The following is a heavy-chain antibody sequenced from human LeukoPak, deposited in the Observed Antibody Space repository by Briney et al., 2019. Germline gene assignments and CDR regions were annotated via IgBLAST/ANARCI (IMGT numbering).Heavy chain of an antibody. Sequence: PETLSLTCTVSGGSISSYYWSWIRQPPGKGLEWIGYIYYSGSTNYNPSLKSRVTISVDTSKNQFSLKLSSVTAADAAVYYCARDSPNYYGSGINWFDPWGQGTLVTVSS. D-gene: IGHD3-10*01. CDR1: GGSISSYY. CDR3: ARDSPNYYGSGINWFDP. J-gene: IGHJ5*02. CDR2: IYYSGST. V-gene: IGHV4-59*01.